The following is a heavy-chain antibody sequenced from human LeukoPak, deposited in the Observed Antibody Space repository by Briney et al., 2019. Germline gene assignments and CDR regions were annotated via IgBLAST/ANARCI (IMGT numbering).Heavy chain of an antibody. CDR3: AKVSGGGLYYDGMDI. D-gene: IGHD1-14*01. Sequence: GGSLRLSCAASGFTFNNYAMNWVRQAPGKGLEWVSVISGSGGTTYYADSVKGRFTISRDSSKNTLYLQMNSLRAEDTAVYYCAKVSGGGLYYDGMDIWGQGTTVTVSS. J-gene: IGHJ6*02. CDR2: ISGSGGTT. CDR1: GFTFNNYA. V-gene: IGHV3-23*01.